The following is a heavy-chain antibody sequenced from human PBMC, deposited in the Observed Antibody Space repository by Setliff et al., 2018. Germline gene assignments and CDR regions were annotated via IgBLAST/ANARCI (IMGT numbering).Heavy chain of an antibody. Sequence: SETLSLTCNVSGASVSSHYWDWIRQPPGKGLEWIGFISYSGITTYNVSLKSRVSISVDTSKNQFSLQLSSVTAADTVVYYCARMSGFLYIDVWGKGTTVTVSS. CDR2: ISYSGIT. V-gene: IGHV4-59*08. CDR3: ARMSGFLYIDV. D-gene: IGHD3-3*01. CDR1: GASVSSHY. J-gene: IGHJ6*04.